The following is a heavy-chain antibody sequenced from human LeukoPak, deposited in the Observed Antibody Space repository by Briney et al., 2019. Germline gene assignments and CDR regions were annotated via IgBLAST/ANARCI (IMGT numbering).Heavy chain of an antibody. J-gene: IGHJ4*02. CDR3: AKYSVPHEPPLFDY. V-gene: IGHV3-23*01. CDR1: GFPFSTYA. Sequence: PGGSLRLSCAASGFPFSTYAMSWVRQAPGKGLEWVSAIGASGGSTYYADSVKGRFTISRDNSKSTVYMEMNSLRADDTAVYHCAKYSVPHEPPLFDYWGQGTLVTVSS. CDR2: IGASGGST. D-gene: IGHD6-13*01.